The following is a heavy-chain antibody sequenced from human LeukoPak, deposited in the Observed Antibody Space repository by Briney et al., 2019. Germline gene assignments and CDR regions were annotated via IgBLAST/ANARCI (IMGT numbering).Heavy chain of an antibody. CDR1: GFSFMNAW. CDR3: TTFYHEYSPY. J-gene: IGHJ4*02. V-gene: IGHV3-15*01. D-gene: IGHD2/OR15-2a*01. Sequence: KSGGSLRLSCAASGFSFMNAWMIWVRQAPGKGLEWVGRIKSNADGGTPDYAAPARGRFTISRDDSKNTLYLQMNSLKTEDTAVYYCTTFYHEYSPYWGRGTVVTVSS. CDR2: IKSNADGGTP.